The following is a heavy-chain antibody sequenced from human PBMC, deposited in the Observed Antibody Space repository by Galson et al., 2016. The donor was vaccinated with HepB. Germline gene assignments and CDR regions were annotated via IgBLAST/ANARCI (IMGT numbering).Heavy chain of an antibody. J-gene: IGHJ6*02. CDR1: GFSLSTSEMC. D-gene: IGHD6-6*01. CDR2: IDWADDK. CDR3: ARIRRQSSSWLGIRGMGVDYSYGLDV. Sequence: PALVKPTQTLTLTCTFSGFSLSTSEMCVSWIRQSPGKAPEWLALIDWADDKTYSTSLRTRLTISKDTFKNQVVLTMTDLDPVDTGTYYCARIRRQSSSWLGIRGMGVDYSYGLDVWGQGTTVTVSS. V-gene: IGHV2-70*01.